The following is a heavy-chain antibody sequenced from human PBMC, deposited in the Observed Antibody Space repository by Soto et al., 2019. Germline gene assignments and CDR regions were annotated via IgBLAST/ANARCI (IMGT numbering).Heavy chain of an antibody. CDR3: TTLFNDYDSRGYAEYYFDR. CDR1: GGTISSGGYF. J-gene: IGHJ4*02. CDR2: IAGSGRT. V-gene: IGHV4-31*03. Sequence: QVQLQESGPGLVKPSQTLSLTCTVSGGTISSGGYFWSWIRQQPGKGLEWLGYIAGSGRTYYNPSVNSRLTVSLDTSKNKFYLKLCSVTAADTAVYYCTTLFNDYDSRGYAEYYFDRWGLGTLVTVSS. D-gene: IGHD3-22*01.